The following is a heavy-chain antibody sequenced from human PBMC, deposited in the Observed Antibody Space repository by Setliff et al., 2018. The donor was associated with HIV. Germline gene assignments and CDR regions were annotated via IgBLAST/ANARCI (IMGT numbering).Heavy chain of an antibody. CDR1: GGSISSHF. D-gene: IGHD5-18*01. V-gene: IGHV4-4*07. J-gene: IGHJ6*03. CDR2: FRPTGNAYYANP. CDR3: AKSVDTTMDDYYYVDI. Sequence: SETLSLTCTVSGGSISSHFWNWIRQPARKGLEWIGRFRPTGNAYYANPYYNPSLKSRVTMSVDTSKSQFSLKLNSVTAADTAVYYCAKSVDTTMDDYYYVDIWGTGTTVTVSS.